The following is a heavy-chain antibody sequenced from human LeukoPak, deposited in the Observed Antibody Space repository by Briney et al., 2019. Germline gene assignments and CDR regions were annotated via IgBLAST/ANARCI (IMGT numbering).Heavy chain of an antibody. D-gene: IGHD6-6*01. J-gene: IGHJ4*02. CDR1: GGSFSNYY. Sequence: SGTLSLTCTVSGGSFSNYYWSWIRQPAGKGLEWIGRIYTSGSTNYNPSLKSRIAMSVDTSKNQFSLKLSSVTAADTAVYYCARGSSQLEPFDYWGQGTLVTVSS. CDR3: ARGSSQLEPFDY. CDR2: IYTSGST. V-gene: IGHV4-4*07.